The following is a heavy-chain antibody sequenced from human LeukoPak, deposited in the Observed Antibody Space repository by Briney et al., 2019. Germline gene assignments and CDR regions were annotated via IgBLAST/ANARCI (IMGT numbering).Heavy chain of an antibody. D-gene: IGHD5-12*01. J-gene: IGHJ4*02. CDR1: GGSISSSSYY. CDR3: AREIRGSECNFDY. V-gene: IGHV4-39*02. Sequence: SETLSLTCTVSGGSISSSSYYWGWIRQPPGKGLEWIGSIYYSGSTYYNPSLKSRVTISVDTSKNQFSLKLRSVTAADTAVYYCAREIRGSECNFDYWGQGTLVTVSS. CDR2: IYYSGST.